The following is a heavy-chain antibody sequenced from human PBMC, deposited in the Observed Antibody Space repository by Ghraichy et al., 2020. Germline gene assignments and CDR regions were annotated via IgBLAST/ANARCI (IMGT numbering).Heavy chain of an antibody. D-gene: IGHD5-24*01. CDR2: TYYRSKWYN. CDR1: GDSVSSNSAA. Sequence: SQTLSLTCAISGDSVSSNSAAWNWIRQSPSRGLEWLGRTYYRSKWYNDYAVSVKSRININPDTSKNQLSLQLKSVTPEDTAVYYCARKGMAGYYFDYWGQGTLVTVSS. CDR3: ARKGMAGYYFDY. V-gene: IGHV6-1*01. J-gene: IGHJ4*02.